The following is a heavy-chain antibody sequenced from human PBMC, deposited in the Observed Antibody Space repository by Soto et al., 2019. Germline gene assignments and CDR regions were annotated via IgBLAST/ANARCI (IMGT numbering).Heavy chain of an antibody. CDR2: IWYDGSNK. CDR1: GFPFSSYG. CDR3: AKVHYYGSGSPFDY. V-gene: IGHV3-30*02. Sequence: GGSLRLSCAASGFPFSSYGMHWVRQAPGKGLEWVAVIWYDGSNKYYADSVKGRFTISRDNSKNTLYLQMNSLRAEDTAVYYCAKVHYYGSGSPFDYWGQGTLVTVSS. D-gene: IGHD3-10*01. J-gene: IGHJ4*02.